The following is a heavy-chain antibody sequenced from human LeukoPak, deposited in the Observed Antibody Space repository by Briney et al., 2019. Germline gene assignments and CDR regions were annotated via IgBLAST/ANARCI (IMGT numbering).Heavy chain of an antibody. CDR1: GVSFSGHY. J-gene: IGHJ6*03. V-gene: IGHV4-34*01. CDR3: ARGQRQWLERPSDYYYYMDV. CDR2: NNHSGSS. Sequence: SETLSLTCGVYGVSFSGHYWGWVRQAPGKGLEWIAENNHSGSSNYNPSLKSRVTISVGTTKSQISLRLSSVSAADTAVYYCARGQRQWLERPSDYYYYMDVWGKGTTVTVSS. D-gene: IGHD5-12*01.